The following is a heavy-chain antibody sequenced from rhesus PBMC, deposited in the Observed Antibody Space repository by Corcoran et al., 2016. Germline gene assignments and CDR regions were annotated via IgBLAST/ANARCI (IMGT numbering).Heavy chain of an antibody. J-gene: IGHJ3*01. Sequence: QVQLQELGPGLVKPSETLSITCTVSGGSISGYYWSWIRQPPGKGLGWSGNIDGNRAGTTYTPSLKSRVTISKDTSKNQFSLKLSSVTAADTAVYYCASRRLRYYYDSGYLTDAFDFWGQGLRVTVSS. CDR3: ASRRLRYYYDSGYLTDAFDF. CDR2: IDGNRAGT. D-gene: IGHD3-28*01. CDR1: GGSISGYY. V-gene: IGHV4-81*01.